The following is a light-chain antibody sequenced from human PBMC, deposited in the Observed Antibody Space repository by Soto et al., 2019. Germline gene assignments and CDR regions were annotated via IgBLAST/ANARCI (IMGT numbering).Light chain of an antibody. CDR1: SSDVGGYNY. V-gene: IGLV2-14*01. CDR2: DVS. J-gene: IGLJ1*01. Sequence: QSALTQPASVSGSPGQSITISCTGTSSDVGGYNYVSWYQQHPGKAPKLMIYDVSNRPSGVSNRFSGYKSGNTASLTISGLQAEDEADYYCSSYTSSRTLLYVFGTGTKLTVL. CDR3: SSYTSSRTLLYV.